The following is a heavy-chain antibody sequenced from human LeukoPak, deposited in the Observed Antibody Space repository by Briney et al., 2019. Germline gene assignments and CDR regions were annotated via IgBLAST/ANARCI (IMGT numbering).Heavy chain of an antibody. CDR1: GFTFSSYG. D-gene: IGHD1-26*01. CDR3: ARDMGATEHAFDI. CDR2: IWYDGSNK. Sequence: PGRSLRLSCAASGFTFSSYGMHWVRQAPGKGLEWVAVIWYDGSNKYYADSVKGRFTISRDNSKNTLYLQMNSLRAEDTAVYYCARDMGATEHAFDIWGQGTMVTVSS. J-gene: IGHJ3*02. V-gene: IGHV3-33*01.